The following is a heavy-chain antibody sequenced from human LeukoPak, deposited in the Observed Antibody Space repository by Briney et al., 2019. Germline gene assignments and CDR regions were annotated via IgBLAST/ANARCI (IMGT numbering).Heavy chain of an antibody. Sequence: GGSLRLSCSGSGFTFSSYWMSWVRQAPGKGLEWVASIKRDGSEEYYVDSVKGRFTISRDNAKNSVYLQMNSLRAEDTAVYYCASTWNYLYFDYWGQGTLVTVSS. J-gene: IGHJ4*02. CDR1: GFTFSSYW. CDR3: ASTWNYLYFDY. D-gene: IGHD1-7*01. V-gene: IGHV3-7*01. CDR2: IKRDGSEE.